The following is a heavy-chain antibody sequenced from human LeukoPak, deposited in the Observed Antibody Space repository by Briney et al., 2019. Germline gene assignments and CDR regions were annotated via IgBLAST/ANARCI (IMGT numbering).Heavy chain of an antibody. CDR3: ARVLNWNYDY. CDR1: GFSFSNYW. J-gene: IGHJ4*02. V-gene: IGHV3-7*01. CDR2: INGDGSHS. D-gene: IGHD1-7*01. Sequence: GGSLRLSCAASGFSFSNYWMTWVRQAPGKGLERVADINGDGSHSYCVDSVKGRFTLSRDNSKNTLYLQMNSLRAEDTAVYYCARVLNWNYDYWGQGTLVTVSS.